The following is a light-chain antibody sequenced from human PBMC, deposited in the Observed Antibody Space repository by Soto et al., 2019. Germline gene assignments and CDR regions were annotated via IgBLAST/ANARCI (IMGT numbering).Light chain of an antibody. CDR1: SSDVGAYNY. CDR3: ISYTTISTYV. CDR2: DVS. J-gene: IGLJ1*01. Sequence: QSALTQPASVSGSPGQSITISCTGTSSDVGAYNYVSWYQHHPGKAPKLMMSDVSNRASGISNRFSASKSGNTASLTISGLQTEDEADYYCISYTTISTYVFGTGTKVTVL. V-gene: IGLV2-14*03.